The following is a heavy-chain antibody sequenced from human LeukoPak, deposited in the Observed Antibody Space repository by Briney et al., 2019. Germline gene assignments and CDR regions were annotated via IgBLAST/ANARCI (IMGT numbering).Heavy chain of an antibody. CDR3: ARSQVWFGELYFAY. V-gene: IGHV4-59*01. CDR1: GGSISSYY. J-gene: IGHJ4*02. Sequence: SETLSLTCTVSGGSISSYYWSWIRQPPGKGLEWIGYIYYSGSTNYNPSLKSRGTISVDTSKNQFSLKLSSVTAADTAVYYCARSQVWFGELYFAYWGQGTLVTVSS. D-gene: IGHD3-10*01. CDR2: IYYSGST.